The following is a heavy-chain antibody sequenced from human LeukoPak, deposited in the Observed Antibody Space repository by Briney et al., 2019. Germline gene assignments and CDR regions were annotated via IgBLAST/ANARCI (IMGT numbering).Heavy chain of an antibody. J-gene: IGHJ4*02. CDR1: GFTLSGYS. V-gene: IGHV3-21*01. CDR2: ISSSSSYI. CDR3: AKEQGDYGGFDY. D-gene: IGHD4-17*01. Sequence: PGGSLRLSCAASGFTLSGYSMNWVRQAPGKGLEWVSSISSSSSYIYYADSVKGRFTISRDNAKKSMYLQMNSLRAEDTAVYYCAKEQGDYGGFDYWGQGTLVTVSS.